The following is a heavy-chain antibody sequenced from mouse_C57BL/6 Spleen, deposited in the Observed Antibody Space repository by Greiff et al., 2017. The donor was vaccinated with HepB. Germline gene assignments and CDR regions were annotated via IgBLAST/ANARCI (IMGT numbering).Heavy chain of an antibody. V-gene: IGHV1-72*01. CDR2: FDPNSGGT. CDR1: GYTFTSYW. CDR3: ARERTTVVNYAMDY. J-gene: IGHJ4*01. D-gene: IGHD1-1*01. Sequence: QVQLQQPGAELVKPGASVKLSCKASGYTFTSYWMHWVKQRPGRGLEWIGRFDPNSGGTKYNEKFKSKATLTVDKPSSTAYMQLSSLTSEDSAVDYCARERTTVVNYAMDYWGQGTSVTVAS.